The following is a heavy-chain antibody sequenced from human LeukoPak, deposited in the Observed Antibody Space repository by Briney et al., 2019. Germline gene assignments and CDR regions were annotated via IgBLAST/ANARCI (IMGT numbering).Heavy chain of an antibody. CDR3: ARDPGIAVAGTTDAFDI. D-gene: IGHD6-19*01. CDR2: IYYSGST. J-gene: IGHJ3*02. Sequence: GSLRLSCAASGFTFSSYAMSWVRQPPGKGLEWIGSIYYSGSTYYNPSLKSRVTISVDTSKNQFSLKLSSVTAADTAVYYCARDPGIAVAGTTDAFDIWGQGTMVTVSS. V-gene: IGHV4-39*07. CDR1: GFTFSSYA.